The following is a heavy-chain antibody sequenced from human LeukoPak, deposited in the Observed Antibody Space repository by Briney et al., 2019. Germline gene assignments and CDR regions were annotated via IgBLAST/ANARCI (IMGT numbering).Heavy chain of an antibody. D-gene: IGHD3-22*01. Sequence: PSETLSLTCTVSGASIISANYYWNWIRQPPGKGLEWIGNIYYSGSTHSNPSLKSRVTVSVDTSKNQFSLRLSSVTAADTAVYYCARQPLYYVSSGSYAGDFDYWGQGTLVTVSS. CDR1: GASIISANYY. V-gene: IGHV4-39*01. CDR2: IYYSGST. CDR3: ARQPLYYVSSGSYAGDFDY. J-gene: IGHJ4*02.